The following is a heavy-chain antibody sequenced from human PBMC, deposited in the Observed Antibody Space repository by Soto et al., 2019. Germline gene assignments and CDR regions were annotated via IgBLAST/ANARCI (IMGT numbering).Heavy chain of an antibody. CDR2: ISWNSGSI. Sequence: EVQLVESGGGLVQPGRSLRLSCAASGFTFDDYAMHWVRQAPGKGLEWVSGISWNSGSIGYADSVKGRFTISRDNAKNSLYLQMNSLRAEDTALYYCAKGDYGDYRSPFDYWGQGTLVTVSS. CDR1: GFTFDDYA. V-gene: IGHV3-9*01. D-gene: IGHD4-17*01. J-gene: IGHJ4*02. CDR3: AKGDYGDYRSPFDY.